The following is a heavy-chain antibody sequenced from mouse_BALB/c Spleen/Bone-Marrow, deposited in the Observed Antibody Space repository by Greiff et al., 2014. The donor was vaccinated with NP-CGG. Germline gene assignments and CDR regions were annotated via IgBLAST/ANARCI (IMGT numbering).Heavy chain of an antibody. CDR3: ARPIFL. CDR2: IDPANGNT. CDR1: GFKIKDTY. Sequence: EVMLVESGAELVKPGASVKLSCTASGFKIKDTYMHWVKQRPEQGLEWIGRIDPANGNTKYDPKFQGKATITADTSSNTAYLQLSSLTSEDTAVYYCARPIFLWGQGTSVTVSS. V-gene: IGHV14-3*02. J-gene: IGHJ4*01.